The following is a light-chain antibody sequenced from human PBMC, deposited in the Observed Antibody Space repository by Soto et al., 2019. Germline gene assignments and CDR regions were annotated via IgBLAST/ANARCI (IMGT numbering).Light chain of an antibody. Sequence: QSVLTQPPAVSGAPRQRVTISCSGSSSNIGNNAVNWYQQLPGKAPKLLIYYDDLLPSGVSDRFSGSKSGTSASLAISGLQSEDEADYYCAAWDDSLNVLVFGGGTKLTVL. CDR2: YDD. CDR1: SSNIGNNA. V-gene: IGLV1-36*01. J-gene: IGLJ2*01. CDR3: AAWDDSLNVLV.